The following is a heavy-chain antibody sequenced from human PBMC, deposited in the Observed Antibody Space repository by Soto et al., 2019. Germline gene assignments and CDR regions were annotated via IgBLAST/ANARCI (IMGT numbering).Heavy chain of an antibody. V-gene: IGHV1-18*01. D-gene: IGHD1-1*01. CDR2: ISAYNGNS. CDR3: ARRMYMAWCAP. Sequence: SARQAPGQGLEWMGWISAYNGNSNYAQSLQDRVTMTTDSSTATAYLELRSLRPDDTAVYFCARRMYMAWCAPLGKGTPVPVSS. J-gene: IGHJ5*02.